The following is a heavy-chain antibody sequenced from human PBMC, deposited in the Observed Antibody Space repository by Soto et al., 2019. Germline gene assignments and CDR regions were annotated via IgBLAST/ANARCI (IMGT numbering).Heavy chain of an antibody. CDR3: ARGLGTYYYYGMDV. J-gene: IGHJ6*02. D-gene: IGHD6-19*01. V-gene: IGHV4-59*01. CDR1: GGSISSYY. CDR2: TYYSGST. Sequence: SETLSLTCTVSGGSISSYYWSWIRQPPGKGLEWIGYTYYSGSTNYNPSLKSRVTISVDTSKNQFSLKLSSVTAADTAVYYCARGLGTYYYYGMDVWGQRTTVTVSS.